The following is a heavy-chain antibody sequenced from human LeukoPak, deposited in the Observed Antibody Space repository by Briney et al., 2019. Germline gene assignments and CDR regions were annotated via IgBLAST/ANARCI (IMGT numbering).Heavy chain of an antibody. J-gene: IGHJ4*02. CDR2: IYSGGST. CDR3: AMGTYYYDSSGSY. Sequence: GGSLRLSCAASGFTVSSNYMSWVRQAPGKGLEWVSVIYSGGSTYYADSVKGRFTISRDNSKNTLYLQMNSLRAEDTAVYYCAMGTYYYDSSGSYWGQGTLVTVSS. CDR1: GFTVSSNY. D-gene: IGHD3-22*01. V-gene: IGHV3-66*01.